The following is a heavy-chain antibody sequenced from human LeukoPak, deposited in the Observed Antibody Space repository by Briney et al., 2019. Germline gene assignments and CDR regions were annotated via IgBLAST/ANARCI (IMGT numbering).Heavy chain of an antibody. CDR2: ISSGSGYI. CDR1: GFIFSSYS. Sequence: GGSLRLSCAASGFIFSSYSMNWVRQAPGKGLEWVSFISSGSGYIYYADSVKGRFTISRDNAKNSLHLQMNSLRAEDTAVYYCARDPGNYYGMDVWGQGTTVTVSS. D-gene: IGHD2/OR15-2a*01. CDR3: ARDPGNYYGMDV. V-gene: IGHV3-21*01. J-gene: IGHJ6*02.